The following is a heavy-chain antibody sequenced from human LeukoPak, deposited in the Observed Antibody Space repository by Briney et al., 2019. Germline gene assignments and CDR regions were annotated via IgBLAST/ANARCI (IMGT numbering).Heavy chain of an antibody. CDR1: GFAFRNYA. CDR3: ARDPTTYNNGTLDY. Sequence: GGSLRLSCAASGFAFRNYAMHWVRQAPGKGPEWLAVISNDGSLKDYADSVKGRFTISRDNSNNLLYLEMNSLRDKDRALYYCARDPTTYNNGTLDYWGQGTLVTVSS. V-gene: IGHV3-30*04. CDR2: ISNDGSLK. J-gene: IGHJ4*02. D-gene: IGHD5-18*01.